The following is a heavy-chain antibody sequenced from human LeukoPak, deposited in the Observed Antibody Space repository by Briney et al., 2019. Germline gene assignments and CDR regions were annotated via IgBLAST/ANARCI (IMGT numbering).Heavy chain of an antibody. CDR3: ARDRGCSGGSCPGAFDI. J-gene: IGHJ3*02. CDR2: ISSNSGTT. V-gene: IGHV3-23*01. Sequence: PGGSLRLSCAASGFSFSNYVMTWVRQAPGKGLEWVSGISSNSGTTYYADSVKGRFTISRDNSKNTLYLQMNSLRAEGTAVYYCARDRGCSGGSCPGAFDIWGQGTMVTVSS. CDR1: GFSFSNYV. D-gene: IGHD2-15*01.